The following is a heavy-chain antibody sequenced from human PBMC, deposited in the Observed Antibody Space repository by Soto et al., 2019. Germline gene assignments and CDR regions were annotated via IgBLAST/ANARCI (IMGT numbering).Heavy chain of an antibody. D-gene: IGHD2-2*01. V-gene: IGHV4-34*01. J-gene: IGHJ5*02. CDR2: INHSGST. Sequence: QVQLQQWGAGLLKPSETLSLTCAVYGGSFSGYYWSWIRQPPGKGLEWIGEINHSGSTNSNPSLKSRVTISVDTSKNQFSLKLSSVTAADTAVYYCARGGWGPAAIDGSRPNWFDPWGQGTLVTVSS. CDR1: GGSFSGYY. CDR3: ARGGWGPAAIDGSRPNWFDP.